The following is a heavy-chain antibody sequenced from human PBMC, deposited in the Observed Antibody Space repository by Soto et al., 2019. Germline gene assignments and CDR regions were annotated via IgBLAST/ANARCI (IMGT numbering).Heavy chain of an antibody. Sequence: SETLSLTCSVSGGSISSYYWSWIRQPAGKGPEWIGRIYTSGSTNYNPSLKSRVTMSVDTSKNQFSLKLSSVTAADTAVYYCASSRGYYYDSSGYYHSPYYGMDVWGQGTTVTVSS. D-gene: IGHD3-22*01. J-gene: IGHJ6*02. V-gene: IGHV4-4*07. CDR1: GGSISSYY. CDR3: ASSRGYYYDSSGYYHSPYYGMDV. CDR2: IYTSGST.